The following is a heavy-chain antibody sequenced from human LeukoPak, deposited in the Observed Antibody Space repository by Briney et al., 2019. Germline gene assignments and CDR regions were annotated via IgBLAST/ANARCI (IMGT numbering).Heavy chain of an antibody. CDR3: AKRIQSAMAMGC. CDR1: GFTFSSYG. Sequence: GGSLRLSCAASGFTFSSYGMHWVRQAPGKGLEWVAFIRYDGSNKYYADSVKGRFTISRDNSKNTMYLQMNSLRAEDTAVYYCAKRIQSAMAMGCWGQGTLVTVSS. CDR2: IRYDGSNK. J-gene: IGHJ4*02. V-gene: IGHV3-30*02. D-gene: IGHD5-18*01.